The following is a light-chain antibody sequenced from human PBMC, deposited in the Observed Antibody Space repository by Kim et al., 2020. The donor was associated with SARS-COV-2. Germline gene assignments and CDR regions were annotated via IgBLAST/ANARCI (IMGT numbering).Light chain of an antibody. Sequence: SSELTQDPAVSVALGQTVRITCQGDSLRSYYASWYQQKPGQAPVLVIYGKNNRPSGIPDRFSGSSSGNTASLTITGAQAEDEADYYCNSRDSRGNVVFG. CDR2: GKN. V-gene: IGLV3-19*01. J-gene: IGLJ2*01. CDR1: SLRSYY. CDR3: NSRDSRGNVV.